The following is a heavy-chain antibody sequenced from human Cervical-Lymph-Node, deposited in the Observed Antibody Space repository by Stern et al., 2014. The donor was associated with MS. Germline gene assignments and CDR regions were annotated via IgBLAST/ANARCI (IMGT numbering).Heavy chain of an antibody. Sequence: AQLVESGGGVVQPGRSLRLSCAASGFTFSSYGMHWVRQAPGKGLEWVAVISYDGSNKYYADSVKGRFTISRDNSKNTLYLQMNSLRAEDTAVYYCAKVGSIAVAGTGFDYWGQGTLVTVSS. CDR2: ISYDGSNK. CDR1: GFTFSSYG. CDR3: AKVGSIAVAGTGFDY. D-gene: IGHD6-19*01. J-gene: IGHJ4*02. V-gene: IGHV3-30*18.